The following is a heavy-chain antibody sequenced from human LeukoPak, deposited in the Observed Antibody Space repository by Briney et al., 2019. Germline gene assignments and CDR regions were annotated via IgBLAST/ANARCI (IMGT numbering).Heavy chain of an antibody. CDR3: AREQWLAHFDY. CDR2: IYYSGST. J-gene: IGHJ4*02. V-gene: IGHV4-31*03. Sequence: PSQTLSLTCTVSGGSFSSGGYYWSWIRQHPGKGLEWIGYIYYSGSTYYNPSLKSRVTISVDTSKNQFSLKLSSVTAADTAVYYCAREQWLAHFDYWGQGTLVTVSS. D-gene: IGHD6-19*01. CDR1: GGSFSSGGYY.